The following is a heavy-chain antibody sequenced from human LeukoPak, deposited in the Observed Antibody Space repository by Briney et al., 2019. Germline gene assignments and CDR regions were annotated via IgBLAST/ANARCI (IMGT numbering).Heavy chain of an antibody. CDR3: ARGIYLYGSGSYYHVSFDY. J-gene: IGHJ4*02. CDR1: GYTFTSYA. V-gene: IGHV1-3*01. Sequence: GASVKVSCKASGYTFTSYAMHWVRQAPGQRLEWMGWINAGNGKTKYSQKFQGGVTITRETSASTAYMELSSMRSENKDVYYCARGIYLYGSGSYYHVSFDYGGQRSLVTVSS. CDR2: INAGNGKT. D-gene: IGHD3-10*01.